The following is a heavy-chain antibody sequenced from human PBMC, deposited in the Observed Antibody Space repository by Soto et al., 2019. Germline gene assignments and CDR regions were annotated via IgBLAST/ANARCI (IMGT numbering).Heavy chain of an antibody. V-gene: IGHV1-2*04. CDR3: ARAHSGYDFDFDY. CDR1: GYTFTGYY. Sequence: GASVKVSCKASGYTFTGYYMQWVRQAPGQGLEWMGWINPNSGGTNYAQKFQGWVTMTRDTSISTAYMELSRLRSDDTAVYYCARAHSGYDFDFDYWGQGTLVTVSS. CDR2: INPNSGGT. D-gene: IGHD5-12*01. J-gene: IGHJ4*02.